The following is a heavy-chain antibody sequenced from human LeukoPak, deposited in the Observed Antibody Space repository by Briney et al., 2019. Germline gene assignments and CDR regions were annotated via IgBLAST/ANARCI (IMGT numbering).Heavy chain of an antibody. CDR1: GFTFSNFW. D-gene: IGHD2-2*01. V-gene: IGHV3-74*01. Sequence: PGGSQGLPCAASGFTFSNFWIYWVGQAPGKGLVWVSRINSDGSSTGYADSVKGRFTISRDNAKNTLYLQMNSLRAEDTAVYYCARTFCSTTRCYLPPFDYWGQGALVTVSS. J-gene: IGHJ4*02. CDR3: ARTFCSTTRCYLPPFDY. CDR2: INSDGSST.